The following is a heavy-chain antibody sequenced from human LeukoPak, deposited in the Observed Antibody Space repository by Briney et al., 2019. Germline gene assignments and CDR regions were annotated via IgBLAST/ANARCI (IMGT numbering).Heavy chain of an antibody. J-gene: IGHJ3*02. CDR1: GFTVTTNY. CDR3: ARGRFGELSVAIFDI. CDR2: IYSGGYT. V-gene: IGHV3-66*01. Sequence: PGGSLRLSCAASGFTVTTNYMTWVRQAPGKGLEWVSIIYSGGYTDYADPVKGRFTISRDNSKNTLYLQMNSLRAEDTAVYYCARGRFGELSVAIFDIWGQGTMVTVSS. D-gene: IGHD3-10*01.